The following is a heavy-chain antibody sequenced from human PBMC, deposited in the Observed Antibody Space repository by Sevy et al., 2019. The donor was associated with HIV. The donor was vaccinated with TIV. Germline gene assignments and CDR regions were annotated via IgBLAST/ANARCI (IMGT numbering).Heavy chain of an antibody. J-gene: IGHJ4*02. Sequence: GGSLRLSCAASGFTFSSYAMSWVRQAPGKALEWVSAISGSGGSTYYADSVKGRFTISRDNSKNTLYLQMNSLRAEDTAVYYCAKGSYYYGSGSYLYYFDYWGQGTLVTVSS. CDR2: ISGSGGST. D-gene: IGHD3-10*01. V-gene: IGHV3-23*01. CDR3: AKGSYYYGSGSYLYYFDY. CDR1: GFTFSSYA.